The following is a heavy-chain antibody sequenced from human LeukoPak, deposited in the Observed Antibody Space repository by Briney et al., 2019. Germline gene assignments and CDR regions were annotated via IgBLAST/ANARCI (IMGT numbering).Heavy chain of an antibody. CDR1: GGTFSSYA. CDR3: AITMIVVRAGYFDY. D-gene: IGHD3-22*01. Sequence: ASVKVSCKASGGTFSSYAISWVRQAPGQGLEWMGGIIPIFGTANYAQKFQGRVTITADESTSTAYMELRSLRSEDTAVYYCAITMIVVRAGYFDYWGQGTLVTVSS. V-gene: IGHV1-69*13. CDR2: IIPIFGTA. J-gene: IGHJ4*02.